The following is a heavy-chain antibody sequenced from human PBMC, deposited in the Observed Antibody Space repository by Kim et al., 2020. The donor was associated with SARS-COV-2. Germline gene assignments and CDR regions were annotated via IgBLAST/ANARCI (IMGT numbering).Heavy chain of an antibody. CDR1: GYTFTGYY. D-gene: IGHD6-19*01. V-gene: IGHV1-2*02. Sequence: ASVKVSCKASGYTFTGYYMHWVRQAPGQGLEWMGWINPNSGGTNYAQKFQGRVTMTRDTSISTAYMELSRLRSDDTAVYYCARAVADSTKIDYWGQGTLVTVSS. J-gene: IGHJ4*02. CDR2: INPNSGGT. CDR3: ARAVADSTKIDY.